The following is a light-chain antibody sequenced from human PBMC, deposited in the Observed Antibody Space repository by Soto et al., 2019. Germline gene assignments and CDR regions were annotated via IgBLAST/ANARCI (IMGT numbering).Light chain of an antibody. J-gene: IGLJ2*01. Sequence: QSALTQPPSASGSPGQSVTISCTGTSSDVGGYNYVSWYQRHPGKAPKLMIYEVTKRPSVVPDRFSGSKSGNTASLTVSGLQAEDEADYYCSSYAGSNNFVVFGGGTKVTVL. CDR1: SSDVGGYNY. CDR2: EVT. CDR3: SSYAGSNNFVV. V-gene: IGLV2-8*01.